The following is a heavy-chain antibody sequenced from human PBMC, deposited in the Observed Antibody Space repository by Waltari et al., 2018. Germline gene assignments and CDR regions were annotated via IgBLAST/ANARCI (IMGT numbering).Heavy chain of an antibody. D-gene: IGHD2-2*01. J-gene: IGHJ4*02. CDR1: GRTFRAHH. Sequence: EVQLVESGGGLVQPGGSLRLSCVASGRTFRAHHRCWDPLAPGKGLEWVSVIYSGGSTFYADSVKGRFTISRDNSKNALYLQMSSLRAEDTAVYFCASCSRSSCYQGGFDYWGQGTLVTFTS. CDR2: IYSGGST. V-gene: IGHV3-53*01. CDR3: ASCSRSSCYQGGFDY.